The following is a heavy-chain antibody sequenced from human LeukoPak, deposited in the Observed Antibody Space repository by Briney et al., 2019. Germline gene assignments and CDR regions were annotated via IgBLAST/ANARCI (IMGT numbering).Heavy chain of an antibody. CDR2: ISSSSSTI. V-gene: IGHV3-48*01. CDR3: ARGLAAPDY. J-gene: IGHJ4*02. D-gene: IGHD6-13*01. Sequence: PGGSLRLSCAASGFTFDDYAMHWVRQAPGKGLEWVSYISSSSSTIYYADSVKGRFTISRDNAKNSLYLQMNSLRAEDTAVYYCARGLAAPDYWGQGTLVTVSS. CDR1: GFTFDDYA.